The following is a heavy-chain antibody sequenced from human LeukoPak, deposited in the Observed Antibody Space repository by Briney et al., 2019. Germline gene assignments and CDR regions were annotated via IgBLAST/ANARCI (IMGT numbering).Heavy chain of an antibody. V-gene: IGHV3-21*01. CDR2: ISSSSSYI. Sequence: GGSLRLSCAAPGFTFSSYSMNWVRQAPGKGLQWVSSISSSSSYIYYADSVKGRFTISRDNAKNSLYLQMNSLRAEDTAVYYCARMSQGRLGYSSAHSDYWGQGTLVTVSS. J-gene: IGHJ4*02. CDR3: ARMSQGRLGYSSAHSDY. D-gene: IGHD6-25*01. CDR1: GFTFSSYS.